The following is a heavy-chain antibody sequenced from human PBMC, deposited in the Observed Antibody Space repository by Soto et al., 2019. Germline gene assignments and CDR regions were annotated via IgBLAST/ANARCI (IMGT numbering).Heavy chain of an antibody. D-gene: IGHD3-22*01. CDR2: ISTSSTYI. Sequence: PGGSLRLSCAASGFTFSTYSMIWVRQAPGKGLEWVSSISTSSTYIYYADSVKGRFTISRDNAKNSLYLQMNSLRAEDTAVYYCARMYYYDSSGYPSIEYWGQGTLVTVSS. J-gene: IGHJ4*02. V-gene: IGHV3-21*01. CDR3: ARMYYYDSSGYPSIEY. CDR1: GFTFSTYS.